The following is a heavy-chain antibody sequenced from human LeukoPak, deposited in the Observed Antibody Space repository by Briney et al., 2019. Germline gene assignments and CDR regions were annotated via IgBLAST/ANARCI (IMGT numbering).Heavy chain of an antibody. Sequence: PGGSLRLSCAASGFTVSSSYMSWVRQAPGKGLEWVSVIYSGGSTYYADSVKGRFTISRDNSKNTLYLQMNSLRAEDTAVYYCAREKINTVTTAWFDPWGQGTLVTVSS. J-gene: IGHJ5*02. V-gene: IGHV3-53*01. CDR3: AREKINTVTTAWFDP. CDR1: GFTVSSSY. CDR2: IYSGGST. D-gene: IGHD4-17*01.